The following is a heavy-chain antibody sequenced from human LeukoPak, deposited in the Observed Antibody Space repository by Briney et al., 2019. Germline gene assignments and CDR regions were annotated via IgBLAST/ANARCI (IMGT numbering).Heavy chain of an antibody. CDR1: GFTFSSYA. J-gene: IGHJ4*02. D-gene: IGHD3-3*01. CDR2: ISGSGDTT. V-gene: IGHV3-23*01. CDR3: ARASLGVDSDY. Sequence: PGGSLRLSCAASGFTFSSYAMNWVRQAPGKGLEWVSFISGSGDTTYYADSVKGRFTISRDSSKNTLYPQMNSLRAEDTAIYYCARASLGVDSDYWGQGTLVTVSS.